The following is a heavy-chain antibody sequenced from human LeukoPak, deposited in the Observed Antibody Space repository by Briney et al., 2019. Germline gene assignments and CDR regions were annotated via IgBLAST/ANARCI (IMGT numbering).Heavy chain of an antibody. CDR2: ISYDGSNK. CDR3: VQGPLGSYYVGSGNWYFDL. D-gene: IGHD1-26*01. CDR1: GVTFSSYG. V-gene: IGHV3-30*18. J-gene: IGHJ2*01. Sequence: GRSLRLSCAASGVTFSSYGMHCVRQAPGKGLEFGSVISYDGSNKYYADSVKGRFTISRDNSKNTLYLQMNSLRAEETAVYYCVQGPLGSYYVGSGNWYFDLWGRGNLVTVSS.